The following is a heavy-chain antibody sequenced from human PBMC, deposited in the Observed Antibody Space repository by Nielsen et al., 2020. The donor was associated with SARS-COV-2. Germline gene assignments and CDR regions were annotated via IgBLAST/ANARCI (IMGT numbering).Heavy chain of an antibody. Sequence: GESLKISCAASGFTFSDYYMTWIRQAPGKGLEWLSYISTGSRNTIYADSVKGRITISRDNAKNSLFLQMNSLRGDDTAVYYCARVGRSWYGFDSWGQGTLVTVS. J-gene: IGHJ4*02. V-gene: IGHV3-11*05. CDR2: ISTGSRNT. CDR1: GFTFSDYY. CDR3: ARVGRSWYGFDS. D-gene: IGHD6-13*01.